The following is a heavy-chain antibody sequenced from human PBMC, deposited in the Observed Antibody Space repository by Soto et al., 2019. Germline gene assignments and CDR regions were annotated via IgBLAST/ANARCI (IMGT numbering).Heavy chain of an antibody. V-gene: IGHV4-31*11. CDR1: GDSISSGGYY. CDR3: ASRHDFGDYPEGFDI. J-gene: IGHJ3*02. CDR2: IYHSGTT. Sequence: QVVLQESGPGLVKPSQTISLTCAVSGDSISSGGYYWSWIRQRPGKGLEWIAFIYHSGTTYFNLSLKSRIIISMDTSRNQFPLSLSSVTAADSAVYYCASRHDFGDYPEGFDIWGQGTMVTVAS. D-gene: IGHD4-17*01.